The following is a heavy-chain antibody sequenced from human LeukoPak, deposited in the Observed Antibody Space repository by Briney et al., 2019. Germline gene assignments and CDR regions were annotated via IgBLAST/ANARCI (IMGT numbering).Heavy chain of an antibody. CDR2: ISGSGGST. J-gene: IGHJ4*02. V-gene: IGHV3-23*01. CDR3: AREKRSTTMGYFDY. Sequence: GGSLRLSCAASGFTFNNFAMGWVRQAPGSGLEWVSAISGSGGSTYYADSVKGRFTISRDNSKNTLYLQMNSLRAEDTAVYYCAREKRSTTMGYFDYWGQGTLVTVSS. D-gene: IGHD1-1*01. CDR1: GFTFNNFA.